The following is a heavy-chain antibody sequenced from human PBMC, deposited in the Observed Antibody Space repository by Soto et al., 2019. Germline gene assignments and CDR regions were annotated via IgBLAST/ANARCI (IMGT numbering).Heavy chain of an antibody. Sequence: QVQLVQSGGEVKKPGASVNNSCKATGYTFISYSITWVRQAPGQGLEWMGWISTYNGNTKYAQSLQGRVTLTRDTSTNTAFMEIRGLRSDDTAIYYCAREGAHSTGWYDYFDQWGQGTLVAVSS. CDR1: GYTFISYS. V-gene: IGHV1-18*04. CDR3: AREGAHSTGWYDYFDQ. D-gene: IGHD6-13*01. J-gene: IGHJ4*02. CDR2: ISTYNGNT.